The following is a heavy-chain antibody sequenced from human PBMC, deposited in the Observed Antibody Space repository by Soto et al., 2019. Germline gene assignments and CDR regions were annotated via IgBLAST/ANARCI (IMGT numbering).Heavy chain of an antibody. J-gene: IGHJ4*02. CDR1: GYTFTAYF. CDR2: INPRGGSI. V-gene: IGHV1-46*01. Sequence: ASVKVSCKASGYTFTAYFMHWVRQAPGQGLEWMGIINPRGGSINYAQRFQGRIVMTWDTSTSTVYMELSRLRSDDTAVYYCARAPYSSSSFFFDFWGQGTPVTVS. CDR3: ARAPYSSSSFFFDF. D-gene: IGHD6-6*01.